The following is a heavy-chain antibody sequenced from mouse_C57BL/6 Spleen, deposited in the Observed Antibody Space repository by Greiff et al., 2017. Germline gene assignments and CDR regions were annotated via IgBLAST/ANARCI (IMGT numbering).Heavy chain of an antibody. CDR3: AREYDYDGSPFDY. J-gene: IGHJ2*01. D-gene: IGHD2-4*01. V-gene: IGHV1-76*01. CDR2: IYPGSGNT. Sequence: VKLQESGAELVRPGASVKLSCKASGYTFTDYYINWVKQRPGQGLEWIARIYPGSGNTYYNEKFKGKATLTAEKSSSTAYMQLSSLTSEDSAVYFCAREYDYDGSPFDYWGQGTTLTVSS. CDR1: GYTFTDYY.